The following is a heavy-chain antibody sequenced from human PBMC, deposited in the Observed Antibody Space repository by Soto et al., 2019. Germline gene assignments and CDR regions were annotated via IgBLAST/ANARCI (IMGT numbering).Heavy chain of an antibody. V-gene: IGHV4-30-4*01. CDR1: GGSISSYY. J-gene: IGHJ4*02. Sequence: PSETLSLTCTVSGGSISSYYWSWIRQPPGKGLEWIGYIYYSGSTYYNPSLKSRVTISVDTSKNQFSLKLSSVTAADTAVYYCARGRYHDSSGYYAYWGQGTLVTVSS. CDR2: IYYSGST. CDR3: ARGRYHDSSGYYAY. D-gene: IGHD3-22*01.